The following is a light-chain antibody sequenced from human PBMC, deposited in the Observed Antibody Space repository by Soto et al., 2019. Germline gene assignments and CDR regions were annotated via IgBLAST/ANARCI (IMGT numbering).Light chain of an antibody. CDR2: GAS. CDR3: QQYGSSPRT. V-gene: IGKV3-20*01. Sequence: IVLKHSPGSLSFSERQGATHFFRASQTVSSSSLAWYRQKPGQAPRLLIFGASTRAAGFPDRFSGSGSGTDFTLTISRLEPEDFAVYYCQQYGSSPRTFGQGTKVDI. CDR1: QTVSSSS. J-gene: IGKJ1*01.